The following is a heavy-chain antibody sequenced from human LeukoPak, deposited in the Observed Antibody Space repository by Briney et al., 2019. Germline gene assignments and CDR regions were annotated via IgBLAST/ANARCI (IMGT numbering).Heavy chain of an antibody. D-gene: IGHD2-21*02. Sequence: PGGSLRLSCAVSGFTFSSYSMNWVRQAPGKGLEWVSSISSSSSYIYYADSVKGRFTISRDNAKNSLYLQMNSLRAEDTAVYYCAREFRDIVVVTAILDDAFDIWGQGTMVTVSS. J-gene: IGHJ3*02. CDR1: GFTFSSYS. CDR2: ISSSSSYI. CDR3: AREFRDIVVVTAILDDAFDI. V-gene: IGHV3-21*01.